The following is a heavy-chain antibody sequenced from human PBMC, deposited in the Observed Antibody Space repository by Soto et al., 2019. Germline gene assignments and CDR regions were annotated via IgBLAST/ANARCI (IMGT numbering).Heavy chain of an antibody. V-gene: IGHV4-59*01. CDR3: ARGKRQQLARVPFDI. CDR1: GDSISTYY. D-gene: IGHD6-13*01. CDR2: VYYSGST. J-gene: IGHJ3*02. Sequence: SETLSLTCTVSGDSISTYYWSWIRQPPGKGLEWIGYVYYSGSTNYNPSLKSRVTISVDTSKNHVSLKLTSLTTADSAVYYCARGKRQQLARVPFDIWGQGTIVTVSS.